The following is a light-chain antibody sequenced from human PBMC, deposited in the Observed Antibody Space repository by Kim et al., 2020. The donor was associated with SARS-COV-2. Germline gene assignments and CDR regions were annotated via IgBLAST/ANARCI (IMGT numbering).Light chain of an antibody. CDR1: QSVSRY. V-gene: IGKV3-11*01. Sequence: EIVLTQSPATLSSSPGERVTLSCRASQSVSRYLAWYQQKPGQAPRLLIYSASNRATGIPARFSGSGSGTDFTLTISSLEPEDFAVYYCQLRSNWPPWTFGQGTKVDIK. CDR2: SAS. CDR3: QLRSNWPPWT. J-gene: IGKJ1*01.